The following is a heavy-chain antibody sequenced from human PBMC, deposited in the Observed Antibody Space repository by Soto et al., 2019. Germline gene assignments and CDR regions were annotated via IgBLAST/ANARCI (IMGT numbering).Heavy chain of an antibody. Sequence: SETLSLTCTVSGGSFSTYYWTWIRQTPGKGLEWIGYIYYSGSTNYNPSLKSRVTISLDTSKTQFSLNLNSVTSADTAVYFCARRVAAAPMYAFDIWGQGTMVTVSS. CDR3: ARRVAAAPMYAFDI. CDR2: IYYSGST. V-gene: IGHV4-59*01. J-gene: IGHJ3*02. CDR1: GGSFSTYY. D-gene: IGHD6-13*01.